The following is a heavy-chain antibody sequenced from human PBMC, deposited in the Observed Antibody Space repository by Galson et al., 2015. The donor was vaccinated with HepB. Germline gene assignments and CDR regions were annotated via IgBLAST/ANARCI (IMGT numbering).Heavy chain of an antibody. V-gene: IGHV1-69*01. J-gene: IGHJ6*02. Sequence: QSGAEVKKPGESLKISCKASGGTFSSYAISWVRQAPGQGLEWMGGIIPIFGTANYAQKFQGRVTITADESTSTAYMELSSLRSEDTAVYYCARCNYDSSGAWDYYYYGMDVWGQGTTVTVSS. CDR2: IIPIFGTA. CDR1: GGTFSSYA. D-gene: IGHD3-22*01. CDR3: ARCNYDSSGAWDYYYYGMDV.